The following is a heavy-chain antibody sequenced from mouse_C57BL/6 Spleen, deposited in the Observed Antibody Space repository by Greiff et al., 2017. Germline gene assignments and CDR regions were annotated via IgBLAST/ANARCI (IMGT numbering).Heavy chain of an antibody. CDR2: IYPGSGNT. V-gene: IGHV1-76*01. Sequence: VQLQQSGAELVRPGASVKLSCKASGYTFTDYYINWVKQRPGQGLEWIARIYPGSGNTYYNEKFKGKATLTAEKSSSTAYMQLSSLTSEDSAVYFCARGYYGSSDYAMDDWGQGTSVTVSS. CDR3: ARGYYGSSDYAMDD. D-gene: IGHD1-1*01. J-gene: IGHJ4*01. CDR1: GYTFTDYY.